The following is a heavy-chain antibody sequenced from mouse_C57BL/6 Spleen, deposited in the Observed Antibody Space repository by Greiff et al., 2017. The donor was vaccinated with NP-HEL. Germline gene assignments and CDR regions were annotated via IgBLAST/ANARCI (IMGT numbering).Heavy chain of an antibody. D-gene: IGHD2-3*01. V-gene: IGHV1-78*01. CDR3: AKGGMATTWGFAY. Sequence: VQLQQSDAELVKPGASVKISCKVSGYTFTDHTIHWMKQRPEQGLEWIGYIYPRDGSTKYNEKFKGKATLTADKSSSTAYLQLNSLTSEDSAVYFCAKGGMATTWGFAYWCQGTLVTVSA. CDR1: GYTFTDHT. CDR2: IYPRDGST. J-gene: IGHJ3*01.